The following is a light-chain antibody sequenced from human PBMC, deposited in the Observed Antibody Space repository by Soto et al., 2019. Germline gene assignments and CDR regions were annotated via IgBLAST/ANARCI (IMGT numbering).Light chain of an antibody. CDR2: GNS. CDR1: SSNIGAGYD. CDR3: QSYDSSLSLGV. Sequence: QSVLTQPPSVSGSPGQRVTLSCSGSSSNIGAGYDVHWYQHLPATAPKLLIYGNSNRPSGVPDRFAGSKSGTSASLAITGLKKEDEGDYYSQSYDSSLSLGVFGGGTQLTVL. J-gene: IGLJ2*01. V-gene: IGLV1-40*01.